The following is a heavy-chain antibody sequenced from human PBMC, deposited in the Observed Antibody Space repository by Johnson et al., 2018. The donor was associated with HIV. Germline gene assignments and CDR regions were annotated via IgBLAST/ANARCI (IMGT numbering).Heavy chain of an antibody. V-gene: IGHV3-66*01. CDR2: IYSGGDT. J-gene: IGHJ3*02. CDR3: TRVSSTSWALDI. CDR1: GFTFDDYA. D-gene: IGHD2-15*01. Sequence: VLLVESGGGLVQPGRSLRLSCAASGFTFDDYAMHWVRQAPGKGLEWVSVIYSGGDTYYSDSVMGRFTISRDTSKNTLYLQMNSLRGDDTAVYYCTRVSSTSWALDIWGQGTLVTVSS.